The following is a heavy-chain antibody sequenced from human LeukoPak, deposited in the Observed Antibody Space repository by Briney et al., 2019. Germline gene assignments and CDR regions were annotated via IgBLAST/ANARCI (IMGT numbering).Heavy chain of an antibody. V-gene: IGHV1-18*01. D-gene: IGHD3-22*01. CDR3: ARDASITHYYDSSGSLADY. CDR2: ISAYNGNT. Sequence: GSVKVSCKASGYTFTSYGISWVRQAPGQGLEWMGWISAYNGNTNYAQKLQGRVTMTTDTSTSTAYMELRSLRSDDTAVYYCARDASITHYYDSSGSLADYWGQGTLVTVSS. CDR1: GYTFTSYG. J-gene: IGHJ4*02.